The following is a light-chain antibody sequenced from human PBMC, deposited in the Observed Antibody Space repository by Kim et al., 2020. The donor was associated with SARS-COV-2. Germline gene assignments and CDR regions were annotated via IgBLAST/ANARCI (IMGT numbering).Light chain of an antibody. CDR2: DAS. Sequence: DIQMTQSPSTLSASVGDRVTITCRASQSISSWLAWYQQKPGKAPKLLIYDASNLESGVPSRFSGSGSGTKFTLTISSLQPDDFATYYCQQYNTYSPWTFGQGTKVDIK. CDR1: QSISSW. J-gene: IGKJ1*01. V-gene: IGKV1-5*01. CDR3: QQYNTYSPWT.